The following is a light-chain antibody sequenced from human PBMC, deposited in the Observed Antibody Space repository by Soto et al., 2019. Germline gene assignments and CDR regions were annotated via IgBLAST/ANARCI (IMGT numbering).Light chain of an antibody. Sequence: EIVLTQSPGTLSLSPGQRATLSCRASHTISSSYLAWYQQKPGQAPRLLMYGISTRATGTPDRFRGSGSGTDFTLTITRLEPEDFAVYYCQQRSNWPTFGQGTKVDIK. CDR1: HTISSSY. J-gene: IGKJ1*01. CDR3: QQRSNWPT. V-gene: IGKV3D-20*02. CDR2: GIS.